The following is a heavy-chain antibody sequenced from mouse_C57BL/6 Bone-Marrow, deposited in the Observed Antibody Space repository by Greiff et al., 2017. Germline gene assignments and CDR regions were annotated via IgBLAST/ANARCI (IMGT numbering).Heavy chain of an antibody. Sequence: DVKLVESGGGLVKPGGSLKLSCAASGFTFSSYAMSWVRQTPEKRLEWVATISDGGSYTYYPDNVKGRFTISRDNAKNNLYLQMSHLKSEDTAMYYCARDRGIGDDYWGQGTTLTVSS. CDR2: ISDGGSYT. CDR1: GFTFSSYA. V-gene: IGHV5-4*01. D-gene: IGHD3-3*01. CDR3: ARDRGIGDDY. J-gene: IGHJ2*01.